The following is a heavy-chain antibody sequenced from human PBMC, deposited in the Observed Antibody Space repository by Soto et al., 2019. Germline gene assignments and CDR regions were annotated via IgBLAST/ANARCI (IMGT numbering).Heavy chain of an antibody. V-gene: IGHV3-23*01. J-gene: IGHJ4*02. CDR2: ITSDYTT. CDR3: AKDFYGRATFDY. CDR1: GFNVFSYA. Sequence: GGSLRLSCAASGFNVFSYAMIWVRQAPGKGLEWGSGITSDYTTYYADSVKGRFTISRDNSRNTLYLEMNSLTVEDTAVYYCAKDFYGRATFDYWGLGTPVTVSS. D-gene: IGHD3-10*01.